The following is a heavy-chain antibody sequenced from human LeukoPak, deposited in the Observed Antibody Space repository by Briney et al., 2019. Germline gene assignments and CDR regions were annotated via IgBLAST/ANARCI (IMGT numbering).Heavy chain of an antibody. J-gene: IGHJ5*02. Sequence: SQTLSLTCAISGDSVSSNSAAWNWIRQSPSRGLEWLGRTYYRSKWYSNYALSVKSRITINPDTSKNQFSLQLNSVTPEDSAVYYCARDVVVGARGRLDPWGQGTLVTVSS. CDR1: GDSVSSNSAA. V-gene: IGHV6-1*01. CDR2: TYYRSKWYS. D-gene: IGHD1-26*01. CDR3: ARDVVVGARGRLDP.